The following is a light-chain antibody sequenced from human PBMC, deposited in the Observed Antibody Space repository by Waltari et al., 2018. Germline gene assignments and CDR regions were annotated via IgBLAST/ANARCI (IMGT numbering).Light chain of an antibody. CDR2: LTN. CDR1: SSNIGAGYD. Sequence: QSVLTQPPSVSGAPGQRVTISCTGSSSNIGAGYDVHWYQQLPGTAPKLLIYLTNNRPSWVPDRFSGSKSGTSASLAITGLQAEDEADYYCQSYDSSLSASVFGGGTKLTVL. CDR3: QSYDSSLSASV. J-gene: IGLJ3*02. V-gene: IGLV1-40*01.